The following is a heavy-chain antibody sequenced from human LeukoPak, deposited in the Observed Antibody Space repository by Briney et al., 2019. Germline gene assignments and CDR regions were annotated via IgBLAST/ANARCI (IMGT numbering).Heavy chain of an antibody. CDR2: IYHSGST. D-gene: IGHD2-21*02. CDR3: ARVPYCGGDCYSGYFDY. Sequence: SETLSLTCAVSGGSISSGSYSWSWIRQPPGKGLEWIGYIYHSGSTYYNPSLKSRVTISVDRSKNQFSLKLSSVTAADTAVYYCARVPYCGGDCYSGYFDYWGQGTLVTVSS. J-gene: IGHJ4*02. V-gene: IGHV4-30-2*01. CDR1: GGSISSGSYS.